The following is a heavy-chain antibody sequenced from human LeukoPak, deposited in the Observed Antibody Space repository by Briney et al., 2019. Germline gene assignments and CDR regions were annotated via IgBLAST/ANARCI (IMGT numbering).Heavy chain of an antibody. Sequence: PSETLSLTCAVSGGSINIRDYYGGWIRQPPGKGLEWVGSIYYTESTFHNPSLKSRVIISVDTSKNLFALKLTSVTAADSAIYYCARQTLASVTGYMLFDLWGRGTLVIVSS. CDR2: IYYTEST. CDR3: ARQTLASVTGYMLFDL. V-gene: IGHV4-39*01. CDR1: GGSINIRDYY. J-gene: IGHJ2*01. D-gene: IGHD2-2*02.